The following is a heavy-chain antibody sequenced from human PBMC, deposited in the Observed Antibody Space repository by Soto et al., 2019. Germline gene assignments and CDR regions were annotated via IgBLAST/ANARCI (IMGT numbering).Heavy chain of an antibody. J-gene: IGHJ4*02. CDR1: GGSFSGSY. CDR3: ARGQKGYSSSWYVD. Sequence: QVQLQQWGAGLLKPSETLSLACAVYGGSFSGSYWTWIRQPPGKGLEWIGEINHVGGTNYNPSLKSRLTISVDTSKNQFYLKVNSVTAADTAVYYCARGQKGYSSSWYVDWGQGTPVTVSS. V-gene: IGHV4-34*01. CDR2: INHVGGT. D-gene: IGHD6-13*01.